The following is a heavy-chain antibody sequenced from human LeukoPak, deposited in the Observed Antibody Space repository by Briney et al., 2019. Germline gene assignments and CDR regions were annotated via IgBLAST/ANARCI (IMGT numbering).Heavy chain of an antibody. CDR3: AKGLDYYYYMDV. Sequence: GSPRLSCAASGFTFSSYAMSWVRQAPGKGLEWVSAISGSGGSTYYADSVKGRFTISRDNSKNTLYLQMNSLRAEDTAVYYCAKGLDYYYYMDVWGKGTTVTVSS. D-gene: IGHD1-1*01. CDR2: ISGSGGST. J-gene: IGHJ6*03. V-gene: IGHV3-23*01. CDR1: GFTFSSYA.